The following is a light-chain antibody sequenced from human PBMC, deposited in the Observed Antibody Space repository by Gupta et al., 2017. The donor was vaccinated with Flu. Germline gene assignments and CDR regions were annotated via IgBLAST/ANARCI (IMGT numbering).Light chain of an antibody. CDR3: GSDAGSSTFV. CDR2: EDT. Sequence: TSSDVDIYNLVSWYQHQPGKATKLIIYEDTKRPAGIADRFAGSKSGNTASLTISGLQAEDEADYHCGSDAGSSTFVFGGGTKLTVL. CDR1: SSDVDIYNL. J-gene: IGLJ3*02. V-gene: IGLV2-23*02.